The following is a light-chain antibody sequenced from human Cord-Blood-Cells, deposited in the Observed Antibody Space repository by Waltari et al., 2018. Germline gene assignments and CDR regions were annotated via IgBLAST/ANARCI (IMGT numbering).Light chain of an antibody. CDR2: EVS. CDR3: SSYTSSSTWV. V-gene: IGLV2-18*02. J-gene: IGLJ3*02. Sequence: QSALTQPPSVSGSPGQSVTISCTGTSSDVGSYNRVSWYHQPPGTAPKLMIYEVSNRPAWVPDRFSGSKSGNTASLTISGLQAEDEADYYCSSYTSSSTWVFGGGTKLTVL. CDR1: SSDVGSYNR.